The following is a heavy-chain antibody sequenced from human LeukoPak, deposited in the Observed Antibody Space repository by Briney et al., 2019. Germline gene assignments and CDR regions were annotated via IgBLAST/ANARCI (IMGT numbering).Heavy chain of an antibody. CDR2: ISSSSSYI. CDR3: ARDQRIAARIFDY. CDR1: GFTFSDYY. D-gene: IGHD6-6*01. Sequence: PGGSLRLSCAASGFTFSDYYMSWIRQAPGKGLEWVSSISSSSSYIYYADSVKGRFTISRDNAKNSLYLQMNSLRAEDTAVYYCARDQRIAARIFDYWGQGTLVTVSS. V-gene: IGHV3-11*06. J-gene: IGHJ4*02.